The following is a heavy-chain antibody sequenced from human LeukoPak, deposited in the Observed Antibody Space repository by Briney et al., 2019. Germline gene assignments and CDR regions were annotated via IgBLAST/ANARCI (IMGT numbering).Heavy chain of an antibody. CDR3: ARHLYYSASAFWYIDL. D-gene: IGHD3-10*01. V-gene: IGHV4-39*01. CDR2: VSHSGNT. Sequence: SETLSLTCTLSGDSITSSDHYWDWIRQSPGKGLEWIGSVSHSGNTYYKSSLKSRVTVSLDTSKNEFSLILTSVTAADTAQYYCARHLYYSASAFWYIDLWGRGTLVIVSP. J-gene: IGHJ2*01. CDR1: GDSITSSDHY.